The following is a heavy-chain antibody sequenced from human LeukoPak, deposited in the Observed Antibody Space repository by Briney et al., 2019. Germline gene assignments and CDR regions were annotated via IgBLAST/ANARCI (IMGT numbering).Heavy chain of an antibody. CDR2: IRYDGSNK. V-gene: IGHV3-30*02. Sequence: PGGSLRLSCAASGFTFSSYGMHWVRQAPGKGLEWVAFIRYDGSNKYYADSVKGRFTISRDNSKNTLYLQMNSLRAEDTAVYYCAKDPHGIRYFDEGNYWGQGTLVTVSS. CDR3: AKDPHGIRYFDEGNY. J-gene: IGHJ4*02. CDR1: GFTFSSYG. D-gene: IGHD3-9*01.